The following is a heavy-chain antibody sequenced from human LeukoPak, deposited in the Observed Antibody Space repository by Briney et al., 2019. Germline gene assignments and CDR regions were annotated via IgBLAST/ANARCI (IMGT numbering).Heavy chain of an antibody. CDR1: GFTFSSYG. Sequence: GGSLRLSCAASGFTFSSYGMHWVRQAPGKGLEWVAFIQYDGSYKYNEDFVKGRFTISRDNSENTMYLQMNSLRAEDTAVYYCAKNSRGTFDYWGQGTLVTVSS. CDR2: IQYDGSYK. CDR3: AKNSRGTFDY. J-gene: IGHJ4*02. V-gene: IGHV3-30*02. D-gene: IGHD1-1*01.